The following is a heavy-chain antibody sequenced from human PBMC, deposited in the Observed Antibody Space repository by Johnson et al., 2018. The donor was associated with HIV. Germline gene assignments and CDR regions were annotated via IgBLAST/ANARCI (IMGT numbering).Heavy chain of an antibody. CDR1: GFIFSSYD. Sequence: QVQLVESGGGVVQPGESLRLSCAASGFIFSSYDMHWVRQAPGKGLEWVAVISYDGSNKYYADSVKGRFTISRDNSKNTLYLQMNSLRAEDTAVYYCARDERWNYYDAFDIWGQGTMVTVSS. D-gene: IGHD1-7*01. J-gene: IGHJ3*02. CDR3: ARDERWNYYDAFDI. V-gene: IGHV3-30*19. CDR2: ISYDGSNK.